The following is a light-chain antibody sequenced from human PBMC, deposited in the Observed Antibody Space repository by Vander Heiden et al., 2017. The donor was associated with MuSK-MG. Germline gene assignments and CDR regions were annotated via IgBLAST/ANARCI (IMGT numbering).Light chain of an antibody. CDR1: SRAVGGYNY. V-gene: IGLV2-14*01. CDR2: EVS. CDR3: CSYTSSSTLL. J-gene: IGLJ1*01. Sequence: QSALPQPASVSGSPGQSISISCTGPSRAVGGYNYVSWYQQPPGKAPNVIINEVSNRPSGVSTRFSGSKSSNTAALTISERQDEDEADYYCCSYTSSSTLLFGTGTKFTVL.